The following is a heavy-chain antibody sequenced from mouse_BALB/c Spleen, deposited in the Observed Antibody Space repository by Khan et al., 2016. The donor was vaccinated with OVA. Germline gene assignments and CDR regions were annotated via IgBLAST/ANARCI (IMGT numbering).Heavy chain of an antibody. Sequence: QVQLQQSGAELARPGASVKMSCKAAGYTFTSYTLHRVKQRPGQGPEWIGYTNPSNVYTNYNQKLKDQATLTEEKSTSTASMQLSDLTTEDSAVYSWTNEEPDGGNYGTWVANWGQGTLVTVSS. J-gene: IGHJ3*01. V-gene: IGHV1-4*01. CDR1: GYTFTSYT. CDR2: TNPSNVYT. CDR3: TNEEPDGGNYGTWVAN. D-gene: IGHD2-1*01.